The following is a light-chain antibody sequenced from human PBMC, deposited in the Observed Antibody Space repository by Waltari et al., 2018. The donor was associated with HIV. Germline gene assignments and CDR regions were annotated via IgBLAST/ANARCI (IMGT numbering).Light chain of an antibody. CDR1: SSNVGSDAL. J-gene: IGLJ1*01. Sequence: QSALTQPASVSGSPGQSITISCTGTSSNVGSDALVSWYQQHPGEAPKLIIYEVTKRPSGVSNRFPGAKSGNTASLTISGLQAEDEADYYCCSCPRSVIRYVFGTGTKVTVL. V-gene: IGLV2-23*02. CDR2: EVT. CDR3: CSCPRSVIRYV.